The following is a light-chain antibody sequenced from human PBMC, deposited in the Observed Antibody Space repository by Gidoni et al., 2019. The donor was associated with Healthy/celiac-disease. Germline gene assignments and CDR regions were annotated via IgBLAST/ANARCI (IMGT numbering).Light chain of an antibody. CDR2: DAS. V-gene: IGKV3-11*01. CDR3: QQRSNWPQRT. J-gene: IGKJ1*01. CDR1: QSVSNY. Sequence: EIVLTQSPPTLSLSPGERATLSCRASQSVSNYLAWYQQKPGQAPRLLIYDASNRAPGIPARFSGSGSGTDFTLTISRLEPEVFAFYYCQQRSNWPQRTFGQGTKVEIK.